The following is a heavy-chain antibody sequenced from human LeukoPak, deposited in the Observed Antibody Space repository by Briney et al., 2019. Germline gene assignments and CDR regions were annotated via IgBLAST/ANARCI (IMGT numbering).Heavy chain of an antibody. J-gene: IGHJ5*02. CDR1: GGSISSGGYY. CDR3: ARETYQPPYNWFDP. CDR2: IYYSGST. V-gene: IGHV4-31*03. Sequence: PSQTLSLTCTVSGGSISSGGYYWSWIRQHPGKGLEWIGYIYYSGSTYYNPSLKSRVTISVDTSKNQFSLKLSSVTAADTAVYYCARETYQPPYNWFDPWGQGTLVTVSS. D-gene: IGHD2-2*01.